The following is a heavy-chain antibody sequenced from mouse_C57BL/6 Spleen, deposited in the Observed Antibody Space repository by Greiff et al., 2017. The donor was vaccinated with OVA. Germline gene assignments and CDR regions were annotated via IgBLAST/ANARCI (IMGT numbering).Heavy chain of an antibody. Sequence: EVKVEESGGGLVKPGGSLKLSCAASGFTFSSYTMSWVRQTPEKRLEWVATISGGGGNTYYPDSVKGRFTISRDNAKNTLYLQMSSLRSEDTALYYCAKTGTGVYAMDYWGQGTSVTVSS. CDR1: GFTFSSYT. CDR2: ISGGGGNT. J-gene: IGHJ4*01. CDR3: AKTGTGVYAMDY. V-gene: IGHV5-9*01. D-gene: IGHD4-1*01.